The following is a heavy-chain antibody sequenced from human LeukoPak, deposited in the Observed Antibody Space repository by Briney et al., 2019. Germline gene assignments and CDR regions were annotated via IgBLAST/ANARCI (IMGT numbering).Heavy chain of an antibody. D-gene: IGHD1-7*01. CDR1: GGTFSSYG. CDR3: ATANNWNYALGY. V-gene: IGHV1-18*01. J-gene: IGHJ4*02. Sequence: GASVKVSCKASGGTFSSYGITWVRQAPGQGLEWMGWINTGNSNTNYGQKFQGRVTMTTDTSTGTAYMELRSLRSDDTAMYYCATANNWNYALGYWGQGTLVTVSS. CDR2: INTGNSNT.